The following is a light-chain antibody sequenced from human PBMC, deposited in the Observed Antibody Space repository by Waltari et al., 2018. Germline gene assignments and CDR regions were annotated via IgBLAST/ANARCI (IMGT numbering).Light chain of an antibody. CDR1: TSNIGSHY. Sequence: QSVLTHPPSTSGTPGQMVTISCSGSTSNIGSHYVYWYQQLTEAAPKRLGYRNNQRPSGVPDRFSGSKTGASASLAIRGLRSEDEADYFSVGWDHSLSSWVFGGGTKLTVL. J-gene: IGLJ3*02. CDR3: VGWDHSLSSWV. V-gene: IGLV1-47*01. CDR2: RNN.